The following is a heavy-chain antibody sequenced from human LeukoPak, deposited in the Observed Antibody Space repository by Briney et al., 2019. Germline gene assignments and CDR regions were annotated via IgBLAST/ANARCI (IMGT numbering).Heavy chain of an antibody. Sequence: SVKVSCKASGGTFGSYAISWVRQAPGQGLEWMGRIIPILGIANYAQKFQGRVTITADKSTSTAYMELSSLRSEDTAVYYCARDRTLTIFGVVTSYFDYWGQGTLVTVSS. V-gene: IGHV1-69*04. CDR2: IIPILGIA. J-gene: IGHJ4*02. CDR3: ARDRTLTIFGVVTSYFDY. CDR1: GGTFGSYA. D-gene: IGHD3-3*01.